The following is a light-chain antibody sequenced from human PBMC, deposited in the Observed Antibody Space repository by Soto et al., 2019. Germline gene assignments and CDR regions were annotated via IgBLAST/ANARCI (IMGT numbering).Light chain of an antibody. CDR3: QSYDSTLSVV. Sequence: QSVLTQPPSVSGPPGQRLPTSSTGGASTIGAGYDVHWYQQLPGTVPKLLIYNNNNRPSGVPDRFSGSKSGTSASLAISGLQAEDEADYYCQSYDSTLSVVFGGGTKVTVL. CDR1: ASTIGAGYD. J-gene: IGLJ2*01. V-gene: IGLV1-40*01. CDR2: NNN.